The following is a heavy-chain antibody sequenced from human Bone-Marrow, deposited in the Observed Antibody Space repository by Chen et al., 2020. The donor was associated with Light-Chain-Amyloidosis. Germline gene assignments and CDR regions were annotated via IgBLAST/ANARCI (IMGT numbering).Heavy chain of an antibody. CDR3: ARSVSGTFDY. V-gene: IGHV3-74*01. CDR2: SNGYVTHI. Sequence: DVELVVPGGGLIQLGESLRPSCAVSGCTFSNYYMHWVRQVPGKGMVWVSRSNGYVTHIKYADSVRGRFTISRDSAKNTLYLQRNSLRTEDTAVYYCARSVSGTFDYWGQGALVTVSS. CDR1: GCTFSNYY. D-gene: IGHD6-19*01. J-gene: IGHJ4*02.